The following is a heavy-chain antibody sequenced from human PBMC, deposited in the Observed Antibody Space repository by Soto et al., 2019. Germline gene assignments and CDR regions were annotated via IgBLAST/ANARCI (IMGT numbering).Heavy chain of an antibody. Sequence: SGPTLVNPTQTLTLTCTFSGFSLSTSGMCVSWIRQPPGKALEWLALIDWDDDKYYSTSLKTRLTISKDTSKNQVVLTMTNMDPVDTATYYCARTRGSSDQYHYGMDVWGQGTTVTVSS. CDR3: ARTRGSSDQYHYGMDV. CDR2: IDWDDDK. CDR1: GFSLSTSGMC. V-gene: IGHV2-70*01. D-gene: IGHD6-6*01. J-gene: IGHJ6*02.